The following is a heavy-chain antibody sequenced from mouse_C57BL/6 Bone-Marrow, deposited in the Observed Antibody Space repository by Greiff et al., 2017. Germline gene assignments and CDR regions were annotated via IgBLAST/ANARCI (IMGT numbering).Heavy chain of an antibody. D-gene: IGHD1-1*01. CDR2: IHPNSGST. CDR3: ARPLITTVVAHYAMDY. Sequence: VQLQQPGAELVKPGASVKLSCKASGYTFTSYWMHWVKQRPGQGLEWIGMIHPNSGSTNYNAKFQSKATLTVDKSSSTAYMQLSSLTSEDSAVXYCARPLITTVVAHYAMDYWGQGTSVTVSS. J-gene: IGHJ4*01. CDR1: GYTFTSYW. V-gene: IGHV1-64*01.